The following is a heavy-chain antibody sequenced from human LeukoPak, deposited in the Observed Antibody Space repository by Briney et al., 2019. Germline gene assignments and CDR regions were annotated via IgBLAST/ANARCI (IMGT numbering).Heavy chain of an antibody. CDR2: IYCSGST. D-gene: IGHD2-8*01. CDR1: GGSISSSSYY. CDR3: ARAGEGGYCTNGVCSSNWFDP. Sequence: SETLSLTCTVSGGSISSSSYYWGWIRQPPGKGLEWIGSIYCSGSTYYNPSLKSRVTISVDTSKNQFSLKLSSVTAADTAVYYCARAGEGGYCTNGVCSSNWFDPWGQGTLVTVSS. V-gene: IGHV4-39*07. J-gene: IGHJ5*02.